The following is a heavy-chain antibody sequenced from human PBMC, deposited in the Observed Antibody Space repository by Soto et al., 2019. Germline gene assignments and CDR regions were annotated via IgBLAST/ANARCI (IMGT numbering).Heavy chain of an antibody. J-gene: IGHJ4*02. Sequence: EVQLLESGGGLVQPGESLRLSCVASGFTFSNYAMSWVRQAPGKGLEWVSGISGSGGTTYYADSVKGRFTISRDNSKNTLFLQMNSLRAGDTAVYYCAEDPQQWLNIFDYWGQGALVTVSS. D-gene: IGHD6-19*01. CDR1: GFTFSNYA. CDR3: AEDPQQWLNIFDY. CDR2: ISGSGGTT. V-gene: IGHV3-23*01.